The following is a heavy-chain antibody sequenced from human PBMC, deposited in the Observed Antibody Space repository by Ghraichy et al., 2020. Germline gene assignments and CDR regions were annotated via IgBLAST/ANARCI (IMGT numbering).Heavy chain of an antibody. D-gene: IGHD4-23*01. Sequence: SQTLSLTCIVSGDSISSYYWSWIRQPQGKGLEWIGYIHYSGSTNSSPSLKSRVTISVDMSKNQFSLKLSSVTAADTAVYYCARHRGGGGKDYFDNWGQGTLATVSS. CDR3: ARHRGGGGKDYFDN. CDR2: IHYSGST. CDR1: GDSISSYY. V-gene: IGHV4-59*08. J-gene: IGHJ4*02.